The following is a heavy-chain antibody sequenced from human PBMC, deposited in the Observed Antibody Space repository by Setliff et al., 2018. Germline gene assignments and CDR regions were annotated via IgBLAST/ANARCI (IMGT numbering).Heavy chain of an antibody. D-gene: IGHD5-18*01. CDR1: GGSLNSYY. CDR3: ARTQTIDTSYDAFDI. V-gene: IGHV4-59*01. Sequence: SETLSLTCTVSGGSLNSYYWSWIRQPPGKGLEWIGYIYYTGSTNYNPSLKSRLTISIDTSMDQFSLKLNSVTAADTAVYYCARTQTIDTSYDAFDIWGRGTMVTVSS. CDR2: IYYTGST. J-gene: IGHJ3*02.